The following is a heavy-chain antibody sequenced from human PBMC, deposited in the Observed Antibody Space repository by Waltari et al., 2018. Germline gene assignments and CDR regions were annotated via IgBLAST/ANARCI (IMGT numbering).Heavy chain of an antibody. V-gene: IGHV3-30*02. CDR2: IRYDGSNK. CDR3: AKSGDDILTGRQSVYYYYGMDV. Sequence: QVQLVESGGGVVQPGGSLRLSCAASGFTFSSYGMPWVRQAPGKGLEWVAFIRYDGSNKYYADSVKGRFTISRDNSKNTLYLQMNSLRAEDTAVYYCAKSGDDILTGRQSVYYYYGMDVWGQGTTVTVSS. J-gene: IGHJ6*02. D-gene: IGHD3-9*01. CDR1: GFTFSSYG.